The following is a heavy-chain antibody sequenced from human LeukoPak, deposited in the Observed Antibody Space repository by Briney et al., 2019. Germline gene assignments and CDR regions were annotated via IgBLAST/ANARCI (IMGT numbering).Heavy chain of an antibody. V-gene: IGHV3-23*01. CDR1: GFTFSSYA. Sequence: PGGSLRLSCAASGFTFSSYAMSWVRQAPGKGLEWVSTISGSGGSTYYADSVKGRFTISRDNSKNTLYLQMNSLRAEDTAVYYCATNPYYYDSSGYSNWGQGTLVTVSS. J-gene: IGHJ4*02. D-gene: IGHD3-22*01. CDR3: ATNPYYYDSSGYSN. CDR2: ISGSGGST.